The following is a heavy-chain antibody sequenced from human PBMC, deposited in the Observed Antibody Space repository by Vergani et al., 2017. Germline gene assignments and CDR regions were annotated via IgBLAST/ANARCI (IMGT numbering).Heavy chain of an antibody. CDR2: VYWNDDE. CDR1: GFSLTTGGEG. CDR3: VHRLSYLDWAGSFDV. Sequence: QITLRESAPTLEKPTQPLTLTCTFSGFSLTTGGEGVGGTRQPPGRALEWLAFVYWNDDERYSPSLKSRVAITKDTSKNDVILTIATMDPVDTATYYCVHRLSYLDWAGSFDVWGQGTMVTVSS. D-gene: IGHD3/OR15-3a*01. V-gene: IGHV2-5*01. J-gene: IGHJ3*01.